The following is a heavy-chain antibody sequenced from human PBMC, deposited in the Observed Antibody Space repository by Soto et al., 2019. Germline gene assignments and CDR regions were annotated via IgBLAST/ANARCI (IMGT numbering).Heavy chain of an antibody. CDR3: VKGQDGGCCSPLDY. CDR2: ISGSGGTT. Sequence: EVQLLESGGGLVQPGGSLRLSCAASGFSFSSYAMTWVRQAPGKGLEWVSAISGSGGTTFYAGSVKGRFTISRDNSKNTLHLQMNSLRAEDTAVYYCVKGQDGGCCSPLDYWGQGTLVTVSS. V-gene: IGHV3-23*01. J-gene: IGHJ4*02. D-gene: IGHD2-15*01. CDR1: GFSFSSYA.